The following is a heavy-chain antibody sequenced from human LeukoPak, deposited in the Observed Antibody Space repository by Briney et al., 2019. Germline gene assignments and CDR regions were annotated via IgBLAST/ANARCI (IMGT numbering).Heavy chain of an antibody. Sequence: ASVKVSCKASGGTFSSYAISWVRQAPGQGLEWMGGIIPIFGTANYAQKFQGRVTMTRNTSISTAYMELSSLRSEDTAVYYCARMVYHRVLYYMDVWGKGTTVTISS. CDR2: IIPIFGTA. D-gene: IGHD2-8*01. V-gene: IGHV1-69*05. CDR3: ARMVYHRVLYYMDV. CDR1: GGTFSSYA. J-gene: IGHJ6*03.